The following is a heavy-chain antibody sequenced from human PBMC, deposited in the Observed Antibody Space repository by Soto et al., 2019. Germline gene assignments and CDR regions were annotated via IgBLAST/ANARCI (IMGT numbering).Heavy chain of an antibody. CDR3: ARDFTDSSGPTLGMDV. CDR1: GGSISSGGYY. Sequence: PSETLSLTCTVSGGSISSGGYYWSWIRQHPGKGLEWIGYMYHSGSTYYNPSLKSRVTISVDTSKKQFSLKLSSVTAADTAVYYCARDFTDSSGPTLGMDVWGQGTTVTVS. J-gene: IGHJ6*02. D-gene: IGHD6-19*01. CDR2: MYHSGST. V-gene: IGHV4-31*03.